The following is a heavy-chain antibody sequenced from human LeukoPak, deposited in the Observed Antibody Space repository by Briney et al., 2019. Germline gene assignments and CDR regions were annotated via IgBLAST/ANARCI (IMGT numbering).Heavy chain of an antibody. CDR1: GFIFSTHG. D-gene: IGHD1-26*01. Sequence: GGSLRLSCAASGFIFSTHGMHWIRQAPGKGLEWVALISHAGSNEYYAASVKGRFTISRDNSNNEFYLQMNSLRPEDTAVYYCARGGAPAVYFDYWGQGVLVTVSS. CDR3: ARGGAPAVYFDY. CDR2: ISHAGSNE. J-gene: IGHJ4*02. V-gene: IGHV3-30*03.